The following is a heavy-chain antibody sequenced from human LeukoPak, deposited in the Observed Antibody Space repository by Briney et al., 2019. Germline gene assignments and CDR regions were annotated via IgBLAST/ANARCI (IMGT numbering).Heavy chain of an antibody. Sequence: SETLSLTCAVYGGSFSGYYWSWIRQPPGKGLEWIGEINHSGSTNYNPSLKSQVTISVDTSKNQFSLKLSSVTAADTAVYYCARRGKVGANYWGQGTLVTVSS. CDR1: GGSFSGYY. D-gene: IGHD1-26*01. J-gene: IGHJ4*02. CDR3: ARRGKVGANY. CDR2: INHSGST. V-gene: IGHV4-34*01.